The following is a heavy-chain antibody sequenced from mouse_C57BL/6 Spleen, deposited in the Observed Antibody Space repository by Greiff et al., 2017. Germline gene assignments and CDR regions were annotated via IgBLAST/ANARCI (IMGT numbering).Heavy chain of an antibody. Sequence: QVQLQQSGAELVRPGASVKLSCKASGYTFTDYYINWVKQRPGQGLEWIARIYPGSGNTYYNEKFKGKATLTAEKSSSTAYMQLSSLTSEDSAVYFCAREEFTTVVGFDYWGQGTTLTVSS. J-gene: IGHJ2*01. D-gene: IGHD1-1*01. V-gene: IGHV1-76*01. CDR2: IYPGSGNT. CDR3: AREEFTTVVGFDY. CDR1: GYTFTDYY.